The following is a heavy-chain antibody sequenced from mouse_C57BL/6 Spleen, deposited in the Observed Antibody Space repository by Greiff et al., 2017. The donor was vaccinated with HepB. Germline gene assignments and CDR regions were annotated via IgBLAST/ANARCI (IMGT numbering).Heavy chain of an antibody. CDR3: ARGMGRLYYFDY. D-gene: IGHD4-1*01. CDR2: IDPSDSET. J-gene: IGHJ2*01. Sequence: KQRPIQGLEWIGNIDPSDSETHYNQKFKDKATLTVDKSSSTAYMQLSSLTSEDSAVYYCARGMGRLYYFDYWGQGTTLTVSS. V-gene: IGHV1-52*01.